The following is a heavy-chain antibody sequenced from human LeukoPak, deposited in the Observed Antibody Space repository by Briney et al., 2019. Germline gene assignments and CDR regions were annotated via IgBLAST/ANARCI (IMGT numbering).Heavy chain of an antibody. Sequence: PGGSLRLSCAASGFTFSTYSMNWVRQAPGKGLEWVSYISSSSSTIYYADSVKGRFTISRDNAKNSLYLQMNSLRAEDTAVYYCARERYCSSTSCYLGYYYYGMDVWGQGTTVTVSS. D-gene: IGHD2-2*01. J-gene: IGHJ6*02. CDR2: ISSSSSTI. CDR1: GFTFSTYS. CDR3: ARERYCSSTSCYLGYYYYGMDV. V-gene: IGHV3-48*01.